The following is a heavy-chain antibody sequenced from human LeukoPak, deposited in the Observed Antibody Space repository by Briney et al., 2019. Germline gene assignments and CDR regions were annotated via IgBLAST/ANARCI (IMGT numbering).Heavy chain of an antibody. J-gene: IGHJ5*02. V-gene: IGHV5-51*01. Sequence: GESLKISCKGSGYSFTSYWIGWVRQMPGKGLEWMGIIYPGDSDTRYSPSFQGQVTISADKSISTAYLQWSSLKASDTAMYYCARLKRYCSGGSCCNWFDPWGQGTLVTVSS. D-gene: IGHD2-15*01. CDR3: ARLKRYCSGGSCCNWFDP. CDR1: GYSFTSYW. CDR2: IYPGDSDT.